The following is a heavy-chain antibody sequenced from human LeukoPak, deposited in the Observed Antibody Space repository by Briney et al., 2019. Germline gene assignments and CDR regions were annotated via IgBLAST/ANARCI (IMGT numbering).Heavy chain of an antibody. CDR2: IYNSGST. CDR1: GNPISNTYY. J-gene: IGHJ4*02. Sequence: SETLSLTCAVSGNPISNTYYWGWIRQPPGKELEWIGSIYNSGSTHYNPSLKSRITISVDTSKNQFSLKLSSVTAVDTAVYYCARNSSGNYFDYWGQGTLVTVSS. D-gene: IGHD1-26*01. V-gene: IGHV4-38-2*01. CDR3: ARNSSGNYFDY.